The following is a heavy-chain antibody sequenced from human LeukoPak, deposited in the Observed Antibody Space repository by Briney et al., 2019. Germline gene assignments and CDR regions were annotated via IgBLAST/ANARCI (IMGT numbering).Heavy chain of an antibody. CDR3: AKSGYNWSDVAGGDAFDI. D-gene: IGHD1-1*01. CDR1: GFTFSSYA. Sequence: GGSLRLSCAASGFTFSSYAMSWVRQAPGKGLEWVSAISGSGGSTYYADSVKGRFTISRDNSKNTLYLQMNSLRAEDTAVYYCAKSGYNWSDVAGGDAFDIWGQGTMVTVSS. J-gene: IGHJ3*02. V-gene: IGHV3-23*01. CDR2: ISGSGGST.